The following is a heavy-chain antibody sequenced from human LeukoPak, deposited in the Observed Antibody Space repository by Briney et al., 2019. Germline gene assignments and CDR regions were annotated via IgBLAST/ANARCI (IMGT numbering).Heavy chain of an antibody. CDR3: ASSAAADYWFDP. D-gene: IGHD6-13*01. V-gene: IGHV4-34*01. CDR2: INHSGST. Sequence: SETLSLTCAVYGGSFSGYYWNWIRQPPGKVLEWIGEINHSGSTNYNPSLKSRVTMSVDTSKNQFSLKLSSVTAADTAVYYCASSAAADYWFDPWGQGTLVTVSS. CDR1: GGSFSGYY. J-gene: IGHJ5*02.